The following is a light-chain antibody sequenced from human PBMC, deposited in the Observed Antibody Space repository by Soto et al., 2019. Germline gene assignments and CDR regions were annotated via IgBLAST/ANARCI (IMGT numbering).Light chain of an antibody. CDR2: EVS. CDR3: NSFRSTSTTPYYG. J-gene: IGLJ1*01. V-gene: IGLV2-14*01. CDR1: SSDVGGYNY. Sequence: QSGLTQPASVSSSPGQSITISCTGTSSDVGGYNYVSLYQQHPGRAPKLMIYEVSNRPSGVSNRFSGSKSGNTASLSISGLQAEDEADYYCNSFRSTSTTPYYGFGTGTKVTVL.